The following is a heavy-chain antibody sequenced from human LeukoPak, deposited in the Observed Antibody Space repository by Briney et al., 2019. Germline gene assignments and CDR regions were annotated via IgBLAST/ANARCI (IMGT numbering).Heavy chain of an antibody. CDR2: IYYRSKWYA. D-gene: IGHD6-19*01. Sequence: SQTLSLTCAISGDSVSGNRATWNWLRQSPSRGLEWLGRIYYRSKWYADYAVSVKGRITINPDTSKNQFSLQLNSVTPEDTAVYYCARETTASGSPFDYWGQGTLVTVSS. CDR3: ARETTASGSPFDY. J-gene: IGHJ4*02. CDR1: GDSVSGNRAT. V-gene: IGHV6-1*01.